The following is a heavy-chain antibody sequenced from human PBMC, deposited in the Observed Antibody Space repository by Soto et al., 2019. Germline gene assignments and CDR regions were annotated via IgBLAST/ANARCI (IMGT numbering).Heavy chain of an antibody. CDR1: GVTFINYA. CDR3: TRDFQGPRDYGMEV. CDR2: ISHEGNKK. Sequence: GGSLRLSCAASGVTFINYAMHWVRQATGKGLEWVAGISHEGNKKDYADSEKGRCTISRDNSKNTLYLQMHSLRVEDTVLYYCTRDFQGPRDYGMEVWGQGTTVTVSS. V-gene: IGHV3-30-3*01. J-gene: IGHJ6*02.